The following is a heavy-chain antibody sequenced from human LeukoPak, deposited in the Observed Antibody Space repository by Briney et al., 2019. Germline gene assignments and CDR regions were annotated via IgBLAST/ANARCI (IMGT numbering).Heavy chain of an antibody. CDR3: ARDRAEKIAAAEFDY. CDR1: GFTFSNYD. Sequence: GGSLRLSCAASGFTFSNYDMHWVRQAPGKGLEWVALKRYDRSNTYYADSVKGRFTISRDNAKNSLYLQMNSLRAEDTAVYYCARDRAEKIAAAEFDYWGQGTLVTVSS. J-gene: IGHJ4*02. CDR2: KRYDRSNT. V-gene: IGHV3-30*02. D-gene: IGHD6-13*01.